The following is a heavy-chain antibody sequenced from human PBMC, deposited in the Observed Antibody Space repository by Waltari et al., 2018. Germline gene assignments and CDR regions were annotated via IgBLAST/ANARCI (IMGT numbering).Heavy chain of an antibody. J-gene: IGHJ5*02. V-gene: IGHV3-23*01. CDR2: ISADAINP. D-gene: IGHD2-2*01. CDR1: GITFSNYA. CDR3: APGEECITSCYPYSLGSDP. Sequence: EVQLLDSGGGLVQPGGSLRLACAASGITFSNYAMSWVRQAPGKGRGWGSAISADAINPDYAESVRGRFTISRDSSKNTVFLQMNSLRVEDTAVYYCAPGEECITSCYPYSLGSDPWGQGTLVTVSS.